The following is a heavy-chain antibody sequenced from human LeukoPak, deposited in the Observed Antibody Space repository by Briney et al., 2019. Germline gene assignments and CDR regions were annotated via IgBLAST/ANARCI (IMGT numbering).Heavy chain of an antibody. D-gene: IGHD2-2*01. CDR1: GFTFSSYS. CDR2: ISSSSSYI. J-gene: IGHJ6*03. V-gene: IGHV3-21*01. CDR3: ARRGYCSSTSCSNYYYYYMDV. Sequence: PGGSLRLSCAASGFTFSSYSMNWVRQAPGKGLEWVSSISSSSSYIYYADSVKGRFTISRDNAKNSLYLQMNSLRAEDTAVYYCARRGYCSSTSCSNYYYYYMDVWGKGTTVTVSS.